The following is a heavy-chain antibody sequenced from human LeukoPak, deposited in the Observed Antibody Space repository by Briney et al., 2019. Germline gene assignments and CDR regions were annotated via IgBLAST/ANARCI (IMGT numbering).Heavy chain of an antibody. CDR1: GCTFSSYA. CDR3: ARDWSGSGSYYSPYYYYYYMDV. CDR2: IIPIFGTA. D-gene: IGHD3-10*01. V-gene: IGHV1-69*05. Sequence: SVKVSCKSSGCTFSSYAISWVRQVPGQGLEWMGRIIPIFGTANYAQKFQGRVTITTDESTSTAYMELSSLRSEDTAVYYCARDWSGSGSYYSPYYYYYYMDVWGKGTTVTVSS. J-gene: IGHJ6*03.